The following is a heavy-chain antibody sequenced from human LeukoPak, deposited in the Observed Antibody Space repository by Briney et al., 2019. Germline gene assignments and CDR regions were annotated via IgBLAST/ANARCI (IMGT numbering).Heavy chain of an antibody. V-gene: IGHV4-34*01. CDR3: ARIDYGDYGNFDY. D-gene: IGHD4-17*01. CDR1: GGSFSGYY. Sequence: SETLSLTCAVYGGSFSGYYWSWIRQPPGKGLEWIGEINHSGSTNYNPSLKSRVTISVDTSENQFSLKLSSVTAADTAVYYCARIDYGDYGNFDYWGQGTLVTVSS. J-gene: IGHJ4*02. CDR2: INHSGST.